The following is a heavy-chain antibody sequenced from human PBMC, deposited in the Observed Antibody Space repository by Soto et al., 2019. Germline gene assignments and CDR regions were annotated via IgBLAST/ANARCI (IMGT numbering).Heavy chain of an antibody. J-gene: IGHJ3*02. CDR1: GFTFSSYS. D-gene: IGHD4-17*01. CDR3: ARTNDDYGDYLVEFSGAFDI. Sequence: EVQLVESGGGLVQPGGSLRLSCAASGFTFSSYSMNWVRQAPGKGLEWVSYISSSSSTIYYADSVKGRFTISRDNAKNSLYLQMNSLRAEDTAVYYCARTNDDYGDYLVEFSGAFDIWGQGTMVTVSS. V-gene: IGHV3-48*01. CDR2: ISSSSSTI.